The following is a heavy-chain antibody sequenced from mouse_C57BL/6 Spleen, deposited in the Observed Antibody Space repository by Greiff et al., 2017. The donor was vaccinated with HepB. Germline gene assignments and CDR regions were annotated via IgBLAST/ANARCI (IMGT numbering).Heavy chain of an antibody. Sequence: EVQLVESGEGLVKPGGSLKLSCAASGFTFSSYAMSWVRQTPEKRLEWVAYISSGGDYIYYADTVKGRFTISRDNARNTLYMQMSSLKSEDTAMYYCTRDLEVDYGSSFYAMDDWGQGTSVTVSS. CDR1: GFTFSSYA. D-gene: IGHD1-1*01. CDR3: TRDLEVDYGSSFYAMDD. CDR2: ISSGGDYI. V-gene: IGHV5-9-1*02. J-gene: IGHJ4*01.